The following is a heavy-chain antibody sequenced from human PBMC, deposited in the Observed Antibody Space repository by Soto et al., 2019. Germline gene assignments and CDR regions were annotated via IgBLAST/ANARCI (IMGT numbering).Heavy chain of an antibody. Sequence: QVQLVESGGGVVQPGRSLRLSCAASGFTFNNYAMHWVRRAPGKGLEWVALISYDGNKRYYADSVRGRFTISRDNSKNTLFLQMNYLRPKDTAVYYCASVTQGSSIVGAVLDYWGQGTLVTVSS. CDR3: ASVTQGSSIVGAVLDY. J-gene: IGHJ4*02. CDR2: ISYDGNKR. V-gene: IGHV3-30-3*01. D-gene: IGHD1-26*01. CDR1: GFTFNNYA.